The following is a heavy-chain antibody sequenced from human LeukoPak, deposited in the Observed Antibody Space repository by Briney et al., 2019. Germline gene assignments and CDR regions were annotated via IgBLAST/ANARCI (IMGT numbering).Heavy chain of an antibody. CDR1: GFTFDDYA. D-gene: IGHD3-22*01. CDR3: AKGQAGYYYDSSGTFDY. CDR2: ISRNSGSI. Sequence: GRSLRLSCAASGFTFDDYAMGWGRQAPRKGMEWVSGISRNSGSIGYADSVKGRFTISRDNAKNSLYLQMNSLRAEDTALYYCAKGQAGYYYDSSGTFDYWGQGTLVTVSS. V-gene: IGHV3-9*01. J-gene: IGHJ4*02.